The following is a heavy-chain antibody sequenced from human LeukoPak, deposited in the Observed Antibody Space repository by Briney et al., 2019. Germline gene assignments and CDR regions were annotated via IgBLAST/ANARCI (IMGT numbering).Heavy chain of an antibody. CDR3: ARIATSSRLFDY. J-gene: IGHJ4*02. V-gene: IGHV6-1*01. CDR1: GDSVSSNTAA. Sequence: SQTLPLTCGISGDSVSSNTAAWNWIRQSPSRGLEWLGRTYYRSKWYNDYAVSVKSRITINPDTSKNHFSLQLNSVTPDDTAVYYCARIATSSRLFDYWGQGTLVTVSS. D-gene: IGHD2-2*01. CDR2: TYYRSKWYN.